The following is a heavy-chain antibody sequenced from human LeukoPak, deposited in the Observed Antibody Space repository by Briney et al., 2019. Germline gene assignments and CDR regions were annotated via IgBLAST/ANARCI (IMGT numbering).Heavy chain of an antibody. CDR3: AKGSVTYYDFWSGYYTVFAFHY. CDR2: ISGSGGST. Sequence: GGSLRLSCAASGFTFSSYAMSWVRQAPGKGLEWVSAISGSGGSTYYADSVKGRFTISRDNSKDTLYLQMNSLRAEDTAVYYCAKGSVTYYDFWSGYYTVFAFHYWGQGTPVTVSS. J-gene: IGHJ4*02. D-gene: IGHD3-3*01. CDR1: GFTFSSYA. V-gene: IGHV3-23*01.